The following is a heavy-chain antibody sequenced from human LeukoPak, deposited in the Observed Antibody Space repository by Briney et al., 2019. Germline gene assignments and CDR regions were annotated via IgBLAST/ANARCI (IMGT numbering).Heavy chain of an antibody. CDR1: GGSFSGYY. CDR3: ARFMSGWYSDY. J-gene: IGHJ4*02. CDR2: INHSGST. V-gene: IGHV4-34*01. Sequence: PSETLSLTCAVYGGSFSGYYWSWIRQPPGKGLEWIGEINHSGSTNYNPSIKSRVTFSVDTSKNQFSLKLSSVTAADTAVYYCARFMSGWYSDYWGQGALVTVSS. D-gene: IGHD6-19*01.